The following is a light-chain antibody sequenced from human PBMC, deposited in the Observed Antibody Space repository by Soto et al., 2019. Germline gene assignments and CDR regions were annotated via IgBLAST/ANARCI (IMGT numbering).Light chain of an antibody. CDR3: LEYGSTRGT. J-gene: IGKJ4*01. CDR1: QSVSSSY. CDR2: GAS. Sequence: EIVLTQSPGTLSLSPGERATLSCRASQSVSSSYLAWYKQKPGQAPRLLIYGASSRATGIPDRFSGSGSGTGFTLTISRLEREDFAVYYWLEYGSTRGTFGGGTKVEIK. V-gene: IGKV3-20*01.